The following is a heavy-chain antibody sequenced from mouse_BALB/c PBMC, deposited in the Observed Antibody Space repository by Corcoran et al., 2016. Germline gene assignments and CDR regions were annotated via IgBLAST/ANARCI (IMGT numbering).Heavy chain of an antibody. CDR3: ARWLLQYFDV. CDR2: IDPANGNT. D-gene: IGHD2-3*01. Sequence: EVQLQQSGAELVQPGASVKLSCTASGFNINDTYMHWVKQRPEQGLEWIGRIDPANGNTKCDPKFQGKATITADTSSNTAYLQLSSLTSEDTAVYYCARWLLQYFDVWGAGTTVTVSS. V-gene: IGHV14-3*02. J-gene: IGHJ1*01. CDR1: GFNINDTY.